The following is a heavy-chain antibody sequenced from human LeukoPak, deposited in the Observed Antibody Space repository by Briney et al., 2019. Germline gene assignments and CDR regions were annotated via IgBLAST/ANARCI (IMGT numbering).Heavy chain of an antibody. CDR3: ARGRKYTSGYRVTELGSGYSDY. CDR2: IYYTGTT. J-gene: IGHJ4*02. D-gene: IGHD5-18*01. CDR1: GGSISIYY. Sequence: SETLSLTCSVSGGSISIYYWTWIRQIPGKGLEWIGYIYYTGTTNYNPLFESRATISVDTSKNQFSLKLSSVTAADTAVYYCARGRKYTSGYRVTELGSGYSDYWGQGTLVTVSS. V-gene: IGHV4-59*01.